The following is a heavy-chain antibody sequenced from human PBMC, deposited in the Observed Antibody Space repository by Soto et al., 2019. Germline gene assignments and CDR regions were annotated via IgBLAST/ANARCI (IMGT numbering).Heavy chain of an antibody. CDR2: IITLFGTA. V-gene: IGHV1-69*06. D-gene: IGHD3-22*01. CDR3: ASTKYDSSGYYFWYLGL. Sequence: QVELVQSGAEVKKPGSSVKVSCQASEDTFRNYAISWVRQAPGQGLEWMGGIITLFGTANYAQRFQGSVTITEDTSANTVYMELSSLRSDDTAVYYCASTKYDSSGYYFWYLGLWGRGILVTVS. CDR1: EDTFRNYA. J-gene: IGHJ2*01.